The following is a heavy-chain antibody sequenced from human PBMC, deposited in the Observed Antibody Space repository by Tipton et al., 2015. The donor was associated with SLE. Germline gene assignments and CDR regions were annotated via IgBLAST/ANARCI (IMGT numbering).Heavy chain of an antibody. Sequence: TLSLTCAFYGGSISSSSSYYWAWIRQPPGKGLEWIGEINHSGSTNYNPSLKSRVTISVDTSKNQFSLKLSSVTAADTAMYFCARGSTDKDHHYYALDVWGQGTTVTVSS. CDR2: INHSGST. CDR1: GGSISSSSSYY. V-gene: IGHV4-34*01. J-gene: IGHJ6*02. D-gene: IGHD1-1*01. CDR3: ARGSTDKDHHYYALDV.